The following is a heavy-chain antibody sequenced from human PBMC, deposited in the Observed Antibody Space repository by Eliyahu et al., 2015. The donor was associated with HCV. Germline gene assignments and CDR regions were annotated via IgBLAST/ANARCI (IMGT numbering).Heavy chain of an antibody. J-gene: IGHJ5*02. CDR2: INXSGST. CDR3: ARGRRTVGYCSSTSCHRPLNWFDP. V-gene: IGHV4-34*01. CDR1: GGSFSGYY. D-gene: IGHD2-2*02. Sequence: QVQLQQWGAGLLKPSETLSLTCAVYGGSFSGYYWXWIRQPPGKGLEWIGEINXSGSTNYNPSLKSRVTISVDTSKNQFSLKLSSVTAADTAVYYCARGRRTVGYCSSTSCHRPLNWFDPWGQGTLVTVSS.